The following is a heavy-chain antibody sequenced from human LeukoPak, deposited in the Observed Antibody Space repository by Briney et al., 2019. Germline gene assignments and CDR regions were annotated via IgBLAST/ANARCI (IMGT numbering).Heavy chain of an antibody. V-gene: IGHV4-4*09. CDR3: ARHDAGIAARPFDN. D-gene: IGHD6-6*01. J-gene: IGHJ4*02. CDR1: GGSISTYY. Sequence: SETLSLTSTVSGGSISTYYWSWIRRPPGKGLEWIAYIHASGPTNYNPSLKSRITISVDTSKNQFSLKLSSVTAADTAVYYCARHDAGIAARPFDNWGQGTLVTVSS. CDR2: IHASGPT.